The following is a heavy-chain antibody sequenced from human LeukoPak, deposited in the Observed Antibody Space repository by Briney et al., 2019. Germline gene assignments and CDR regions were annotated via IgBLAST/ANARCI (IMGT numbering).Heavy chain of an antibody. CDR1: GGSISSYY. V-gene: IGHV4-4*07. D-gene: IGHD3-22*01. CDR2: IYTSGST. Sequence: SETLSLTCTVSGGSISSYYWSWIRQPAGKGLEWIGRIYTSGSTNYNPSLKSRVTMSVDTSKNQFSLKLSSVTAADTAVYYCARGPYYDSSGYYYAGTFDYWGQGTLVTVSS. CDR3: ARGPYYDSSGYYYAGTFDY. J-gene: IGHJ4*02.